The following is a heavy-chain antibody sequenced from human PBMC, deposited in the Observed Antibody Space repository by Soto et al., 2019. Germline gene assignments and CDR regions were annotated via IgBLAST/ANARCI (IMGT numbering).Heavy chain of an antibody. CDR1: GFTFSSYA. V-gene: IGHV3-23*01. CDR3: EQRSSVSGYTR. J-gene: IGHJ4*02. CDR2: ISGSGGST. D-gene: IGHD3-10*01. Sequence: EVQLLESGGGLVQPGGSLRLSCAASGFTFSSYAMRWVRQAPGKGLEWVSAISGSGGSTYYADSVKGRFTISRDNSKNTLYTQRSSVRGVETSVHFCEQRSSVSGYTRWCQG.